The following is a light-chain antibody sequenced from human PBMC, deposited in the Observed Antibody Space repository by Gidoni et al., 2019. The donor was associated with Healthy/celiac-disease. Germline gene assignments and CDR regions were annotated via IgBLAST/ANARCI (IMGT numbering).Light chain of an antibody. J-gene: IGLJ3*02. CDR3: AAWDDSLSGRV. V-gene: IGLV1-47*01. CDR1: SSNIGSNY. Sequence: QSVLTQPPSASGTPGQRVTISCSGSSSNIGSNYLYWYQQLPGTAPKLLIYRNNQRPSGVPARFSGSKSGTSAALASSGLRSEDEADYYCAAWDDSLSGRVFGGGTKLTVL. CDR2: RNN.